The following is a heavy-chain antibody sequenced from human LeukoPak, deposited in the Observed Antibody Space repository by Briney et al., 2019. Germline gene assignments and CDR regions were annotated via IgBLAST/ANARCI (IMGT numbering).Heavy chain of an antibody. CDR2: ISGSGGST. CDR3: AGRGSGSYFDY. D-gene: IGHD3-10*01. CDR1: GFTFSTYG. Sequence: GGTLRLSCAASGFTFSTYGMNWVRQAPGEGLEWVSAISGSGGSTYYADSVKGRFTISRDNSKNTLYLQTNSLRAEDTAVYYCAGRGSGSYFDYWGQGTLVTVSS. J-gene: IGHJ4*02. V-gene: IGHV3-23*01.